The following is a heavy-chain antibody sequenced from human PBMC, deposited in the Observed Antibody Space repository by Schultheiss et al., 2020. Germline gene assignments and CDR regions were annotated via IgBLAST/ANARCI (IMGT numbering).Heavy chain of an antibody. CDR1: GFSLSTSGVG. D-gene: IGHD2-15*01. J-gene: IGHJ5*02. CDR2: IFSNDEK. V-gene: IGHV2-5*01. Sequence: SGPTLVKPTQTLTLTCTFSGFSLSTSGVGVGWIRQPPGKALEWLAHIFSNDEKSYSTSLKSRLTISKDTSKSQVVLTMTNMDPVDTATYYCAHGVVVVAASRSAYNWFDPWGQGTVVTVSS. CDR3: AHGVVVVAASRSAYNWFDP.